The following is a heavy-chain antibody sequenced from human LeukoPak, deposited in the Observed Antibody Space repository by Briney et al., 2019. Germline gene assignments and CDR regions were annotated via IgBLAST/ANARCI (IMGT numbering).Heavy chain of an antibody. CDR3: AKDLSMVRGVIPRGADAFDI. CDR1: GFTFSSYG. D-gene: IGHD3-10*01. V-gene: IGHV3-30*02. J-gene: IGHJ3*02. Sequence: GGSLRLSCAASGFTFSSYGMHWVRQAPGKGLEWVAFIRYDGSNKYYADSVKGRFTISRGNSKSTLYLQMNSLRAEDTAVYYCAKDLSMVRGVIPRGADAFDIWGQGTMVTVSS. CDR2: IRYDGSNK.